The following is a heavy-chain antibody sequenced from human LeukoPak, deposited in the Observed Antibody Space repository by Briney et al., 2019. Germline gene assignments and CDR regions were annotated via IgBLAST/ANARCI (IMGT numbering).Heavy chain of an antibody. Sequence: SETLSLTCTVSGVSISSYYWSWIRQPPGKGLEWIGYIYYSGSTNYNPSLKSRVTISVDTSKNQFSLKLSSVTAADTAVYYCARDRFPNPWGQGTLVTVSS. J-gene: IGHJ5*02. CDR3: ARDRFPNP. V-gene: IGHV4-59*01. CDR1: GVSISSYY. CDR2: IYYSGST.